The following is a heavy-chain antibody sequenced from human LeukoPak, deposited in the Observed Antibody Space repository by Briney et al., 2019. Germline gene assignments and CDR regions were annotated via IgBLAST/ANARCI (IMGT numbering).Heavy chain of an antibody. J-gene: IGHJ6*02. D-gene: IGHD4-17*01. Sequence: SETLSLTCTVSGGSISSYYWSWIRQPAGKGLEWIGRIYTSGSTNYNPSLKSRVTISVDTSKNQFSLKLSSVTAADTAVYYCARQGTTTVTTWSYYYYGMDVWGQGTTATVSS. CDR1: GGSISSYY. CDR3: ARQGTTTVTTWSYYYYGMDV. CDR2: IYTSGST. V-gene: IGHV4-4*07.